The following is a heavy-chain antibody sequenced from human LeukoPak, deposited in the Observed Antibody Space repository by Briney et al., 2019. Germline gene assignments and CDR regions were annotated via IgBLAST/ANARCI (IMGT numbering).Heavy chain of an antibody. J-gene: IGHJ4*02. V-gene: IGHV3-74*01. D-gene: IGHD3-22*01. CDR3: ARDEEFDSSGYYSNGFDY. Sequence: PGGSLRLSCAASGFNFRDAAMTWVRQAPGKGLEWVSRINSDGSSTSYADSVKGRFTISRDNAKNTLYLQMNSLRAEDTAVYYCARDEEFDSSGYYSNGFDYWGQGTLVTVSS. CDR1: GFNFRDAA. CDR2: INSDGSST.